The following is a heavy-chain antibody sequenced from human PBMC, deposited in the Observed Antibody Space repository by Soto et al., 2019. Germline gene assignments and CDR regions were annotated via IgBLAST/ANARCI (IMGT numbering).Heavy chain of an antibody. J-gene: IGHJ5*02. CDR1: GGTFSSYT. V-gene: IGHV1-69*02. CDR3: ARGFSGYGSAGDWLYP. CDR2: IIPILGIA. D-gene: IGHD5-12*01. Sequence: SVKVSCKASGGTFSSYTISWVRQAPGQGIEWMGRIIPILGIANYAQKFQGRVTITADKSTSTAYMELSSLRSEDTVVYYCARGFSGYGSAGDWLYPWGRGTLVTVSS.